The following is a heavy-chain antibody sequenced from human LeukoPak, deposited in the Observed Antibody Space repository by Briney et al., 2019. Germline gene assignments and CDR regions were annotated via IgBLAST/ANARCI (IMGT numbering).Heavy chain of an antibody. J-gene: IGHJ4*02. D-gene: IGHD3-16*02. Sequence: SETLSLTCAVYGGSFSGYYWSWIRQLPGKGPEWIGEINHSGSTNYNPSLKSRVTISVDTSKNQFSLKLSSVTAADTAVYYCARLGPYYDYVWGSYRMPYYFDYWGQGTLVTVSS. CDR3: ARLGPYYDYVWGSYRMPYYFDY. CDR1: GGSFSGYY. V-gene: IGHV4-34*01. CDR2: INHSGST.